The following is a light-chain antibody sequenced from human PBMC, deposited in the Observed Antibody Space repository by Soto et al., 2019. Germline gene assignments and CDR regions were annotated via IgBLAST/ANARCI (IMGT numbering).Light chain of an antibody. CDR1: QSVSSN. V-gene: IGKV3-15*01. J-gene: IGKJ2*01. CDR2: GAS. Sequence: EIVMTQSPATLSVSPGERATLSCRASQSVSSNLAWYQQKPAQAPRLLIYGASTRATGVPARFSGSGSGTEFTLAISCLKSEDFAAYYCQQYNSWPTFGQGTKLEIK. CDR3: QQYNSWPT.